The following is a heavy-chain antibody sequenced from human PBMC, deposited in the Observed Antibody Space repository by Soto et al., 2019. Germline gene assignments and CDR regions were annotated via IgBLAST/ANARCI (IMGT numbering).Heavy chain of an antibody. J-gene: IGHJ4*02. CDR1: GGSIRSASFY. V-gene: IGHV4-61*01. Sequence: SETLSLTCTVSGGSIRSASFYWSWLRQHPGKGLEWIGYIYYSGSTNYNPSLKSRVTISVDTSKNQFSLKLSSVTAADTAVYYCARHGQWELLGHFDYWGQGTLVTVSS. D-gene: IGHD1-26*01. CDR2: IYYSGST. CDR3: ARHGQWELLGHFDY.